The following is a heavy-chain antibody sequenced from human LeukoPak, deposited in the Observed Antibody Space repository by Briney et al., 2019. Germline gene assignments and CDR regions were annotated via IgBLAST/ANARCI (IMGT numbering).Heavy chain of an antibody. D-gene: IGHD6-19*01. J-gene: IGHJ4*02. CDR2: IYHNGNT. Sequence: MPSETLSLTCTVSGYSISSGYYWGWIRQPPGKGLEWIGSIYHNGNTFYNPSLKSRITISVDTSKNQFSLKLSSVTAADTAVYYCARDLRLSPYSGGWPLDYWGQGTLVTVSS. V-gene: IGHV4-38-2*02. CDR3: ARDLRLSPYSGGWPLDY. CDR1: GYSISSGYY.